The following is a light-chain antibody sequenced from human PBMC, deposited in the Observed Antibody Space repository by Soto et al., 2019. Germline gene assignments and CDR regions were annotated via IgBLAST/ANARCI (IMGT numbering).Light chain of an antibody. J-gene: IGLJ1*01. CDR3: SSYTGSSYV. Sequence: QSVLTQPPSASGSPGQSVTISCTGTGSDVGDYNYVSWYQQHPGKAPKLMIYEVSKRPSGVPDRXSGSKSGNTASLTVSGLQAEDEANYYCSSYTGSSYVFGTGTXLTVL. CDR2: EVS. CDR1: GSDVGDYNY. V-gene: IGLV2-8*01.